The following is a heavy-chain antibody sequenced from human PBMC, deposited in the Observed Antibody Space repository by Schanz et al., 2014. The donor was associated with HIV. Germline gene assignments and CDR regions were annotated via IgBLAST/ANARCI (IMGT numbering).Heavy chain of an antibody. V-gene: IGHV3-30*18. Sequence: QVHLVESGGGVVQPGRSLRLSCVGSGIIFSNYGIHWVRQAPSKGLEWVAVSSHDGSVKFYGDSVKGRFTISRDTFKNTVYLQMNSLRSEDTAVYYCAKASESIFGVEGLDFWGQGTLVIVSS. CDR3: AKASESIFGVEGLDF. D-gene: IGHD3-3*01. CDR1: GIIFSNYG. J-gene: IGHJ4*02. CDR2: SSHDGSVK.